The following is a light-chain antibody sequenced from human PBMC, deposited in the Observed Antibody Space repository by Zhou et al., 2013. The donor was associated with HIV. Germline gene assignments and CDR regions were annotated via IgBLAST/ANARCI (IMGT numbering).Light chain of an antibody. CDR2: GAS. CDR3: QQYHNRPPALT. J-gene: IGKJ4*01. CDR1: HTISANY. V-gene: IGKV3-20*01. Sequence: DIVLTQSPGTLSLSPGEGASLSCRASHTISANYLAWYQQKPGQAPRLLVYGASTRATGIPDRFTGSGSGTDFTLTISSMQSEDFAVYYCQQYHNRPPALTFGGGTXVEIK.